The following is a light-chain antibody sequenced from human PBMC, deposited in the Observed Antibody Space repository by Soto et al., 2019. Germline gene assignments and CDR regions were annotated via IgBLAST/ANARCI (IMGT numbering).Light chain of an antibody. CDR3: QQRSNWPIT. CDR1: QSVSSY. J-gene: IGKJ5*01. Sequence: EIVLTQSPATLSLSPGERATLYCRASQSVSSYLAWYQQKPGQAPRLLIYDASNRATGIPARFSGSGSGTDFTLTISSLEPEDFAVYYCQQRSNWPITFGQGTRLESK. V-gene: IGKV3-11*01. CDR2: DAS.